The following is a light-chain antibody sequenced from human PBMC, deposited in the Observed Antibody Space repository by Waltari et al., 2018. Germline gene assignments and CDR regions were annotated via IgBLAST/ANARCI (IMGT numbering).Light chain of an antibody. V-gene: IGKV3-20*01. CDR1: QSVSSSY. J-gene: IGKJ5*01. Sequence: EIVLTQSPGTLSLSPGERATLSCRASQSVSSSYLVWYQQKPGQAPRLLIYGASSRATGIPDRFSGSGSGTDFTLTISRLEPEDFAVYYCQQFHSSPITFGQGTRLEIK. CDR2: GAS. CDR3: QQFHSSPIT.